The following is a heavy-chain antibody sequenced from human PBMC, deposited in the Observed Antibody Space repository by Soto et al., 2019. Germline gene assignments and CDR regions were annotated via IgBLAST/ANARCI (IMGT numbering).Heavy chain of an antibody. CDR3: ASDRIPPKGETGYWYFDI. D-gene: IGHD1-1*01. J-gene: IGHJ2*01. CDR2: INPSGGS. Sequence: QVQLVQSGAEVKKPGASVKVSCKASGYTFTSYYMHWVRQAPGQGLEWMGIINPSGGSSYAQKFHCRVTMTRETSTSTVYMELSSVTSEYTDVYYCASDRIPPKGETGYWYFDIWGRGTLVTVSS. V-gene: IGHV1-46*03. CDR1: GYTFTSYY.